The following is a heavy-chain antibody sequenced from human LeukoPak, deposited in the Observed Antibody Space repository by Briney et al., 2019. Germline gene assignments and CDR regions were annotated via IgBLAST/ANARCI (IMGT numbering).Heavy chain of an antibody. CDR3: ARRRYYDSTGYLD. J-gene: IGHJ1*01. V-gene: IGHV4-39*01. D-gene: IGHD3-22*01. Sequence: SETLSLTCTISGDSISSSSYYWGWIRQPPGERLEWIGDIYYRGSTYYSPSLKSRVSISIDTSNNQFSLTLNSVTAADTALYFCARRRYYDSTGYLDWGQGTLVTVSS. CDR1: GDSISSSSYY. CDR2: IYYRGST.